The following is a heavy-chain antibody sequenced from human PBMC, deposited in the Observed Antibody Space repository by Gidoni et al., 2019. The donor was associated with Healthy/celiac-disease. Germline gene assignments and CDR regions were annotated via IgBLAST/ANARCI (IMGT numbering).Heavy chain of an antibody. J-gene: IGHJ5*02. Sequence: QVQLVQSGAEVKKPGSSVTVSCKASGGTFSSYAISWVRQAPGQGLEWMGGIIPIFGTANYAQKFQGRVTITADESTSTAYMELSSLRSEDTAVYYCAREGQSIVVPDRGAWFDPWGQGTLVTVSS. CDR3: AREGQSIVVPDRGAWFDP. CDR1: GGTFSSYA. D-gene: IGHD2-21*01. CDR2: IIPIFGTA. V-gene: IGHV1-69*01.